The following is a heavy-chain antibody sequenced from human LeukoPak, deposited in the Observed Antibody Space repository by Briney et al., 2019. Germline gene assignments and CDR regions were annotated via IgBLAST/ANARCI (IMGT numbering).Heavy chain of an antibody. CDR2: ISSSGSTI. Sequence: PGGSLRLSCAASGFTFSDYYMSWIRQAPGKGLEWVSYISSSGSTIYYADSVKGRFTISRDNAKNSLHLQMNSLRAEDTAVYYCAKDGLTTVTNADDYWGQGTLVTVSS. CDR3: AKDGLTTVTNADDY. V-gene: IGHV3-11*01. D-gene: IGHD4-17*01. CDR1: GFTFSDYY. J-gene: IGHJ4*02.